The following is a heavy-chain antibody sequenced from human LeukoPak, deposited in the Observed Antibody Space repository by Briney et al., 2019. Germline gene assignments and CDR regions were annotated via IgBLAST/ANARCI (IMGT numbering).Heavy chain of an antibody. CDR3: ARDDEGYDFWSGYYNPGAFDI. Sequence: PSETLSLTCTVSGGSISTSYWNWVRQPPGKGLEWIGYILYSGSTYYNPSLESRVTISVDRSKNQFSLKLSSVTAADTAVYYCARDDEGYDFWSGYYNPGAFDIWGQGTMVTVSS. CDR2: ILYSGST. J-gene: IGHJ3*02. D-gene: IGHD3-3*01. V-gene: IGHV4-59*12. CDR1: GGSISTSY.